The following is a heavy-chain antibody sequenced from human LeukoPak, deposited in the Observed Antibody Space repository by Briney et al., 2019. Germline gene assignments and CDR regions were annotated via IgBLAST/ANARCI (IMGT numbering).Heavy chain of an antibody. V-gene: IGHV4-34*01. D-gene: IGHD2-2*01. CDR2: INHSGST. CDR1: GGSFSGYY. Sequence: SETLSLTCAVYGGSFSGYYWSWIRQPPGKGLEWIGEINHSGSTNYNPTLKSRVTISVDTSKNQFSLKLSSVTAADTAGYYCARGRGSIYYYYYMDVWGKGTTVTVSS. CDR3: ARGRGSIYYYYYMDV. J-gene: IGHJ6*03.